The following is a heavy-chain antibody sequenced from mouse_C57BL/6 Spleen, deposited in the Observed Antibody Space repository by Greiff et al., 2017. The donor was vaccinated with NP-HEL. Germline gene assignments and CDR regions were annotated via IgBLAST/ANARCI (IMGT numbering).Heavy chain of an antibody. CDR3: TRAAQATCFDY. J-gene: IGHJ2*01. CDR1: GFTFSSHA. Sequence: EVQLVESGEGLVKPGGSLKLSCAASGFTFSSHAMSWVRQTPEKRLEWVAYISRGGDSIYYADTLKGRFTISRDNARNTLYLQMSSLKSEDTTMYYCTRAAQATCFDYWGQGTTLTVSS. CDR2: ISRGGDSI. D-gene: IGHD3-2*02. V-gene: IGHV5-9-1*02.